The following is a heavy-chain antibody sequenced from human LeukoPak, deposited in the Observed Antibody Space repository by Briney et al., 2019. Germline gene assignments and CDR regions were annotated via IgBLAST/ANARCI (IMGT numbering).Heavy chain of an antibody. CDR1: GYTFTSNY. D-gene: IGHD2-2*01. CDR2: IHPSGGNT. CDR3: ARDCSSTRCQGPVFDN. V-gene: IGHV1-46*01. Sequence: ASVKVSCKASGYTFTSNYMHWVRQAPGQGLEWMGIIHPSGGNTNYAQKFQGRVAMTRDTSTSTVYMELGSLRSEDTAIYYCARDCSSTRCQGPVFDNWGQGTLVTVSS. J-gene: IGHJ4*02.